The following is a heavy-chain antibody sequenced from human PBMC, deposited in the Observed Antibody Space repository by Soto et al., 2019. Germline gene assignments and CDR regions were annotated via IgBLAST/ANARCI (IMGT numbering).Heavy chain of an antibody. J-gene: IGHJ6*03. CDR2: IWYDGSNK. D-gene: IGHD4-17*01. CDR1: GFTFSSYG. V-gene: IGHV3-33*01. CDR3: ARADYGDLYYYYYYMDV. Sequence: PGGSLRLSCAASGFTFSSYGMHWVRQAPGKGLEWVAVIWYDGSNKYYADSVKGRFTISRDNSKNTLYLQMNSLRAEDTAVYYCARADYGDLYYYYYYMDVWGKGTTVTVSS.